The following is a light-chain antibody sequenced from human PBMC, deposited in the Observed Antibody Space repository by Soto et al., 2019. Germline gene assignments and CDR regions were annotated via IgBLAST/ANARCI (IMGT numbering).Light chain of an antibody. V-gene: IGLV1-44*01. CDR2: ANH. CDR1: SSNIGSNT. Sequence: QSVLTQPPSASETPGQTVTISCSGSSSNIGSNTVNWYQQVPGTAPKLLMYANHYRSSGVPDRFSGSKSGTSASLAISGLQSEDEGDSFCAVWDDSLNGVVFGGGTKLTVL. J-gene: IGLJ2*01. CDR3: AVWDDSLNGVV.